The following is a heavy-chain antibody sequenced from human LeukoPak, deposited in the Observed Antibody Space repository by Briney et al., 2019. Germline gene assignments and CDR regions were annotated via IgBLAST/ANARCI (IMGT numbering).Heavy chain of an antibody. CDR2: ISWNSGSI. Sequence: PGRSLRLSCAASGFTFDDYAMHWVRQAPGKGLEWVSGISWNSGSIGYADSVKGRFTISRDNAKNSLYLQMNSLRAEDTALYYCAKADSFGVVVAATLDDWGQGTLVTVSS. CDR3: AKADSFGVVVAATLDD. D-gene: IGHD2-15*01. J-gene: IGHJ4*02. V-gene: IGHV3-9*01. CDR1: GFTFDDYA.